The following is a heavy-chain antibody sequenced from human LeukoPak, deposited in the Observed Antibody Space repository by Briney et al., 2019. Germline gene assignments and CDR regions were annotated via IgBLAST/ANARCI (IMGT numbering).Heavy chain of an antibody. D-gene: IGHD6-6*01. Sequence: GGSLRLSCSASGFTFNRLYLHWVRQAPGKGLEFYADSVKGRFTISRDNSKNTLYLQMSSLRADDTAVYYCVKDRSIAAPNNDFFDSWGQGALVTVSS. CDR3: VKDRSIAAPNNDFFDS. CDR1: GFTFNRLY. V-gene: IGHV3-64D*06. J-gene: IGHJ4*02.